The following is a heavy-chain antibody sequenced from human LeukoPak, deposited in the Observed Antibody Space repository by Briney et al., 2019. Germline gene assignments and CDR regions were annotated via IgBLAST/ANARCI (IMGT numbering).Heavy chain of an antibody. CDR3: TTPAAGPRAEYSQY. D-gene: IGHD6-13*01. CDR1: GFTFTTYN. V-gene: IGHV3-21*01. J-gene: IGHJ1*01. CDR2: ISNDANFI. Sequence: GGSLRLSCAASGFTFTTYNFNWVRQAPGKGLEWVSSISNDANFIYYADSLKGRFTVSRDNARNSLYLQMNSLAVEDTAVYYCTTPAAGPRAEYSQYWGQGTLVSVSS.